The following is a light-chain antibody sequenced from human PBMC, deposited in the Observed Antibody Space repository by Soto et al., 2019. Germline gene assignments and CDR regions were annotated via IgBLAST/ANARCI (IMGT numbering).Light chain of an antibody. CDR3: QQYGSSVYT. Sequence: ENVLTQSPGTLSLSPGERATLSCRASQSVDSNYLAWYQHKPGQTPRLLLYGTSTRATGIPDRFSGSGSGTDFTLAINGLEPEDLAVYYCQQYGSSVYTFGQGTKLEIK. CDR2: GTS. J-gene: IGKJ2*01. V-gene: IGKV3-20*01. CDR1: QSVDSNY.